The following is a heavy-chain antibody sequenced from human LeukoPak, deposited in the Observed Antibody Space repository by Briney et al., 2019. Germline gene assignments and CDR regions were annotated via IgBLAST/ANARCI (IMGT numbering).Heavy chain of an antibody. D-gene: IGHD3-22*01. V-gene: IGHV4-31*03. J-gene: IGHJ2*01. CDR2: INHSGST. Sequence: NPSETPSLTCTVSGGSISSGASDWGWIRQHPKRGLEWVGYINHSGSTYYNPSLGSRVTMSVDTSKNQFSLKLSSVTAADSAVYYCARAARQGFTMIVVPFFYFDLWGRGTLVTVSS. CDR1: GGSISSGASD. CDR3: ARAARQGFTMIVVPFFYFDL.